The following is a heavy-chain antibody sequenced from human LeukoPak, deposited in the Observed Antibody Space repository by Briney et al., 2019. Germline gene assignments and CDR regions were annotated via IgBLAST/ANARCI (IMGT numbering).Heavy chain of an antibody. V-gene: IGHV3-48*04. D-gene: IGHD6-19*01. Sequence: GGSLRLSCAASGFTFSSYSMNWVRQAPGKGLEWVSYISSSSSTIYYADSVKGRFTITRDNAKNSLYLQMNSLRAEDTAVYYCARGPAVAGPYYFDYWGQGTLVTVSS. CDR2: ISSSSSTI. CDR3: ARGPAVAGPYYFDY. J-gene: IGHJ4*02. CDR1: GFTFSSYS.